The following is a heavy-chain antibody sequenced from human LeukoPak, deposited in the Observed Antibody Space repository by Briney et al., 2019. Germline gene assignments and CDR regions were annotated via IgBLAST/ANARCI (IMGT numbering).Heavy chain of an antibody. D-gene: IGHD4-17*01. CDR3: ATWGASLRNAFDI. CDR1: GFTFSNYE. J-gene: IGHJ3*02. V-gene: IGHV3-48*03. CDR2: ISSSGRTI. Sequence: PGGSLRLSCAASGFTFSNYEMNWVRQAPGKGLEWVSYISSSGRTIYYADSVKGRFTISRDNAKNSLYLQMNSLRAEDTALYYCATWGASLRNAFDIWGQGTMVTVSS.